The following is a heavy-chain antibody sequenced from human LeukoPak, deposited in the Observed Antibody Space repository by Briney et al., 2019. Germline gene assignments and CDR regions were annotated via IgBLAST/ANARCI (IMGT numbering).Heavy chain of an antibody. CDR2: ISNSGSST. Sequence: PGGSPRLSCAASRFTFSDYYMVWIRQAPGKGLEWVSYISNSGSSTKYADSVKGRFTISRDNAKNSLSLQMNSVRPEDTAVYYCARADRTSWFDYWGQGTLVTVSS. J-gene: IGHJ4*02. CDR3: ARADRTSWFDY. D-gene: IGHD2-2*01. V-gene: IGHV3-11*05. CDR1: RFTFSDYY.